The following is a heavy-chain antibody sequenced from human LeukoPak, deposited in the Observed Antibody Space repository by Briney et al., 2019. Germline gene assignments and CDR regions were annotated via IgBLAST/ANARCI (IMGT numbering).Heavy chain of an antibody. CDR1: GFTFSSYG. V-gene: IGHV3-21*01. J-gene: IGHJ4*02. D-gene: IGHD6-19*01. CDR3: ARRVAVADNYFDY. CDR2: ISNSSSYI. Sequence: GGSLRLSCAASGFTFSSYGMHWVRQAPGKGLEWVSSISNSSSYIYYADSVKGRFTISRDNAKNSLYLQMNSLRAEDTGVYYCARRVAVADNYFDYWGQGTLVTVSS.